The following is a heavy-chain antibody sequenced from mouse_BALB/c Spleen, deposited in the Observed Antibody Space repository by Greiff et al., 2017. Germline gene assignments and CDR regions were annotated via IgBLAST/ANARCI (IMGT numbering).Heavy chain of an antibody. J-gene: IGHJ4*01. V-gene: IGHV5-12-1*01. Sequence: EVHLVESGGGLVKPGGSLKLSCAASGFAFSSYDMSWVRQTPEKRLEWVAYISSGGGSTYYPDTVKGRFTISRDNAKNTLYLQMSSLKSEDTAMYYCARPHYYGSSPRYYYAMDYWGQGTSVTVSS. CDR1: GFAFSSYD. D-gene: IGHD1-1*01. CDR3: ARPHYYGSSPRYYYAMDY. CDR2: ISSGGGST.